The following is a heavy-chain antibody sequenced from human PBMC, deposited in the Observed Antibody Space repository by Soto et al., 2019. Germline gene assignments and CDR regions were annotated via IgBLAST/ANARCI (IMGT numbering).Heavy chain of an antibody. D-gene: IGHD2-15*01. Sequence: AESLKISCKGSGSSFTRSCIGWVRQMPGKGLEWMGIIYPGDSDARYSPSLQGHVTISADKSISTAYLQWSSLKASDTAMYYCARHVTGSGCSCIPFCFYGMDVWGQGTTVTVSS. CDR1: GSSFTRSC. CDR3: ARHVTGSGCSCIPFCFYGMDV. CDR2: IYPGDSDA. J-gene: IGHJ6*02. V-gene: IGHV5-51*01.